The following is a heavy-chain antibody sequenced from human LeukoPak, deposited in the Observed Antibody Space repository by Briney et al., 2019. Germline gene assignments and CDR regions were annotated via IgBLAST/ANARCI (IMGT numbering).Heavy chain of an antibody. J-gene: IGHJ4*02. V-gene: IGHV4-4*07. Sequence: PSETLSLTCAVYGGSFSGYYWSWIRQPSGKGLEWIGRIYTGGSTNYNPSLKSRVTMSVDSSNNQFSLKLSSVTAADTAVYYCARENTGSYRELDYWGQGTLVTVSS. CDR1: GGSFSGYY. CDR3: ARENTGSYRELDY. CDR2: IYTGGST. D-gene: IGHD1-26*01.